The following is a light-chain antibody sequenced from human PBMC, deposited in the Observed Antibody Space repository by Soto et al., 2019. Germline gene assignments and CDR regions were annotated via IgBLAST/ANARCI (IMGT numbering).Light chain of an antibody. CDR3: AAWDDSLSGWV. CDR2: SSN. J-gene: IGLJ3*02. Sequence: QSVLTXPPSXXXXXGQRVTISCSGXSSNIGSNNVYWYGQLPGTAPKLPIYSSNQRPSGVPDRLSGSKSGTSASLAISGLRSEDEADYYCAAWDDSLSGWVFGGGTKVTVL. V-gene: IGLV1-47*02. CDR1: SSNIGSNN.